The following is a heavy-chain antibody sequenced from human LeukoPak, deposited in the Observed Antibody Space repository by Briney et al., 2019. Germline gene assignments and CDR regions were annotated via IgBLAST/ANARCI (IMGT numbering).Heavy chain of an antibody. CDR2: IDWSGEAT. J-gene: IGHJ1*01. V-gene: IGHV3-20*04. D-gene: IGHD2-21*02. CDR3: ARDLSATWYSLRY. CDR1: TLNIADYG. Sequence: GGSLRLSCVASTLNIADYGMSWVRQAPGKGLEWVSGIDWSGEATSYSDSVKGRFTISRDNAKNSLYLQMTSLRAEDTAVSYCARDLSATWYSLRYWGQGTLVTVSS.